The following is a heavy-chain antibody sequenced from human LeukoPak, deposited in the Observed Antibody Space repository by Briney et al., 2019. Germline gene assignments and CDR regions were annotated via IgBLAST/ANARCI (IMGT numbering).Heavy chain of an antibody. Sequence: SETLSLTCTVSGGSISSGDYYWSWIRQPPGKGLEWIGYIYYSGSTNYNPSLKSRVTISVDTSKNQFSLKLSSVTAADTAVYYCARHGGGYDPLFDYWGQGTLVTVSS. J-gene: IGHJ4*02. CDR3: ARHGGGYDPLFDY. V-gene: IGHV4-30-4*08. D-gene: IGHD5-12*01. CDR2: IYYSGST. CDR1: GGSISSGDYY.